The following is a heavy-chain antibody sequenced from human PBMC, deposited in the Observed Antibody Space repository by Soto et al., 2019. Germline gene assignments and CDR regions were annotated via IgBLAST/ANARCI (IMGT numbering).Heavy chain of an antibody. Sequence: QVQLVESGGGVVQPGRSLRLSCAASGFTFSSYGMHWVRQAPGKGLEWVAVISDDGSNKYYGDSVKGRFTISRDNSKNTLYLQMNSLRAEDTAVYYCAKDRRTRVYYYSMDVWGQGTTVTVSS. V-gene: IGHV3-30*18. CDR1: GFTFSSYG. CDR3: AKDRRTRVYYYSMDV. CDR2: ISDDGSNK. J-gene: IGHJ6*02.